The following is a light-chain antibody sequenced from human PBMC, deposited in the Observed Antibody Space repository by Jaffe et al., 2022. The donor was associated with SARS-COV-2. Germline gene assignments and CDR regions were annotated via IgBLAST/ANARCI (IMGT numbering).Light chain of an antibody. CDR3: SSYSSISIVKL. CDR1: SSDVGNYNY. Sequence: QSALTQPASVSGSPGQSITISCTGTSSDVGNYNYVSWYQQHPGKAPKLMIYDVSYRPSGVSDRFSGSKSGNTASLTISGLQAEDEADYFCSSYSSISIVKLFGGGTKLTVL. CDR2: DVS. J-gene: IGLJ3*02. V-gene: IGLV2-14*01.